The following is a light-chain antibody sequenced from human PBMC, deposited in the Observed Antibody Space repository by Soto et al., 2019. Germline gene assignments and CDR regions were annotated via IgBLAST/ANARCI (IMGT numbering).Light chain of an antibody. CDR1: QSVSSS. J-gene: IGKJ1*01. V-gene: IGKV3-20*01. Sequence: VMTQYPATLSVSSGARATLSRRASQSVSSSLAWYQQKPGQAPRLLIYSASRRATGIPDRFSGSGSGTDFTLTISRLEPEDFAVYYCPQYGTSPRTFGQGTKVDIK. CDR2: SAS. CDR3: PQYGTSPRT.